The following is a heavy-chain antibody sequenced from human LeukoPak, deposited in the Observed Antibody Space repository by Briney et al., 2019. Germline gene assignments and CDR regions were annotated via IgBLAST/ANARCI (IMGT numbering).Heavy chain of an antibody. CDR3: ARSQAHCGSGGSCYFTYYYYGMDV. CDR2: IIPIFGTA. D-gene: IGHD2-15*01. CDR1: GGTFSSYA. V-gene: IGHV1-69*13. J-gene: IGHJ6*04. Sequence: ASVTVSCKASGGTFSSYAISWVRQAPGQGLEWMGGIIPIFGTANYAQKFQGRVTITADESTSTAYMELSSLRSEDTAVYYCARSQAHCGSGGSCYFTYYYYGMDVWGKGTTVTVSS.